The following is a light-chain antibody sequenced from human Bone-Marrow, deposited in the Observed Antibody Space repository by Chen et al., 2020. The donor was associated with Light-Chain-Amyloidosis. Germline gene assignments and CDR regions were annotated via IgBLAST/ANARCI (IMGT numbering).Light chain of an antibody. Sequence: SYELTQPPSVSVSPGQTARITCSGDDLPTKYAYWYQQKPGQAPVLVIHRDTERPSGISERFSCYSAGTTATLTISGVQAEDEADYHCQSADSSCTYEVIFGGGTKLTVL. CDR1: DLPTKY. CDR3: QSADSSCTYEVI. V-gene: IGLV3-25*03. J-gene: IGLJ2*01. CDR2: RDT.